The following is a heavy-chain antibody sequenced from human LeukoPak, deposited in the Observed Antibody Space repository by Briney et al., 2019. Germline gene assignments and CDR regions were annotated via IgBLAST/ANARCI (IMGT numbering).Heavy chain of an antibody. V-gene: IGHV3-30*18. Sequence: SGGSLRLSCAASGFTFSSYGMHWVRQAPGKGLEWVAVISYDGSNKYYADSVKGRFTISRDNSKNTLYLQMNSLRAEDTAVYYCAKDKVAAAGTDENWFDPWGQGTLVTVSS. CDR1: GFTFSSYG. CDR3: AKDKVAAAGTDENWFDP. J-gene: IGHJ5*02. D-gene: IGHD6-13*01. CDR2: ISYDGSNK.